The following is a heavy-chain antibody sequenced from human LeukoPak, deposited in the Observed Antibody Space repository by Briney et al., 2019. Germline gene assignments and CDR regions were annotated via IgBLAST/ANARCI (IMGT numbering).Heavy chain of an antibody. CDR2: FSATDGSA. J-gene: IGHJ3*01. CDR1: GFTVSSYG. D-gene: IGHD6-13*01. Sequence: GGPLRLSCAVSGFTVSSYGMTWVRQAPGKGLEWVSAFSATDGSAQYAESVKGRFTISRDNSRNSLYLQMNSLRDEDTAVCYCAKARIAAAGTGAFDVWGQGTMVTVSS. CDR3: AKARIAAAGTGAFDV. V-gene: IGHV3-23*01.